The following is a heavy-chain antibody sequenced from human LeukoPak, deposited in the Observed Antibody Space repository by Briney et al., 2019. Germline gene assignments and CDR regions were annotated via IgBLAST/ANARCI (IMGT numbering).Heavy chain of an antibody. Sequence: ASVKVSCKASGYTFTSYYMHWVRQAPGQGLEWMGGIIPIFGTANYAQKFQGRVTITADESTSTAYMELSSLRSEDTAVYYCARTIIAAAGQYFDYWGQGTLVTVSS. J-gene: IGHJ4*02. CDR1: GYTFTSYY. D-gene: IGHD6-13*01. CDR2: IIPIFGTA. V-gene: IGHV1-69*13. CDR3: ARTIIAAAGQYFDY.